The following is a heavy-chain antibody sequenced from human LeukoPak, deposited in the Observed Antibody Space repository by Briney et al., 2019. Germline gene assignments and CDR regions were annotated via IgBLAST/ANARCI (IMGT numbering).Heavy chain of an antibody. CDR2: IDWDDDK. CDR1: GFSLSTSGMY. D-gene: IGHD6-13*01. J-gene: IGHJ6*02. Sequence: ESGPALVKPTQTLTLTCTFSGFSLSTSGMYVSWIRQPPGKALEWLARIDWDDDKYYSTSLKTRLTISKDTSKNQVVLTMTNMDPVDTATYYCARIHAGRRIKSGNYYYYGMDVWGQGTTVTVSS. V-gene: IGHV2-70*11. CDR3: ARIHAGRRIKSGNYYYYGMDV.